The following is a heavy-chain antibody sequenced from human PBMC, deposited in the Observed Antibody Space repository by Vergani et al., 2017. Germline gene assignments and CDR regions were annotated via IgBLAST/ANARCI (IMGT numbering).Heavy chain of an antibody. CDR3: ARVWGIAAAGTIYYYMDV. D-gene: IGHD6-13*01. Sequence: QLQLQESGSGLVKPSQTLSLTCAVSGGSISSGGYSWSWIRQPPGKGLEWIGYIYYSGSTYYNPSLKSRVTISVDTSKNQFSLKLSSVTAADTAVYYCARVWGIAAAGTIYYYMDVWGKGTTVTVSS. V-gene: IGHV4-30-2*05. CDR1: GGSISSGGYS. CDR2: IYYSGST. J-gene: IGHJ6*03.